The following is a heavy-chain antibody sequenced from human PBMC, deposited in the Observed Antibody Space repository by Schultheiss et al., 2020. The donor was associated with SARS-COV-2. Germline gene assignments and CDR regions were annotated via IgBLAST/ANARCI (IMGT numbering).Heavy chain of an antibody. D-gene: IGHD6-19*01. J-gene: IGHJ4*02. CDR2: MNPNSGNT. CDR1: GGTFSSYA. V-gene: IGHV1-18*01. Sequence: ASVKVSCKASGGTFSSYAISWVRQAPGQGLEWMGWMNPNSGNTGYAQKLQGRVTMTTDTSTSTAYMELRSLRSDDTAVYYCAAPRADSGWYGMGYWGQGTLVTVSS. CDR3: AAPRADSGWYGMGY.